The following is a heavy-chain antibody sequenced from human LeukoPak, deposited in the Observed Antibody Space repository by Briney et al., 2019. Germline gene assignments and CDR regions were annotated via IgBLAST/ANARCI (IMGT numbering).Heavy chain of an antibody. CDR2: VYYSGTT. V-gene: IGHV4-39*07. J-gene: IGHJ4*02. CDR1: GGSLNSGSYF. CDR3: ARGAYSGFWSEYKDYFAY. D-gene: IGHD3-3*01. Sequence: PSETLSLTCTVSGGSLNSGSYFWGWVRQPPGNRLEWIGSVYYSGTTYYSASFKSRVTISLDMSKNQFSLRLTSATAADTAVYYCARGAYSGFWSEYKDYFAYWGQGTLVTVSS.